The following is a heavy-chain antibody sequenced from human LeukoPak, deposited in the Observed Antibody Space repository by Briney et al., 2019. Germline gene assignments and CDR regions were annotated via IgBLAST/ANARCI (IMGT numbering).Heavy chain of an antibody. CDR1: GDSVSRNSAA. Sequence: SQTLSLTCAISGDSVSRNSAAWNWFRQSPSRGLEWLGRTYYRSKWYNDYAVSVKSRITINPDTSKNQLSLQLNSVTPEDTALYYCTRIDSSSKYFDPWGQGTLVTVSS. J-gene: IGHJ5*02. CDR2: TYYRSKWYN. CDR3: TRIDSSSKYFDP. D-gene: IGHD6-6*01. V-gene: IGHV6-1*01.